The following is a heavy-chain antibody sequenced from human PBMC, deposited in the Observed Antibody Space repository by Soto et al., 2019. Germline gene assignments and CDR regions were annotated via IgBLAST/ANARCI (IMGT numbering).Heavy chain of an antibody. V-gene: IGHV1-8*01. J-gene: IGHJ4*02. CDR1: GYSFTSLD. CDR2: MQPSTGRT. CDR3: ARGVSAGVDY. D-gene: IGHD1-26*01. Sequence: QVQLVQSGAEVREPGASVKVSCKAPGYSFTSLDINWVRQTAGQGLEWMGWMQPSTGRTGYAQKFQGSVTMTRDTSINSAYMELATLTSDDTAFYYCARGVSAGVDYWGQGTLVTVSS.